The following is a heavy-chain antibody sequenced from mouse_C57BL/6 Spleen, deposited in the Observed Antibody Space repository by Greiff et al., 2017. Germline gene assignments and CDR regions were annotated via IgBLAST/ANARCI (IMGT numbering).Heavy chain of an antibody. CDR1: GYTFTSYW. V-gene: IGHV1-50*01. J-gene: IGHJ1*03. CDR3: ARYGYGNYVGWYFDV. Sequence: QVQLQQPGAELVKHGASVKLSCKASGYTFTSYWMQWVKKRPGQGLEWIGEIDPSDSYTNYNQKFKGKATLTVDTSSSTAYMQLSSLTSEDSAVYYCARYGYGNYVGWYFDVWGTGTTVTVSS. D-gene: IGHD2-1*01. CDR2: IDPSDSYT.